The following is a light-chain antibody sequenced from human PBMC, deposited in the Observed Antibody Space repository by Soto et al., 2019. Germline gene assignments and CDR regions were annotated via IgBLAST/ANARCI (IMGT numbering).Light chain of an antibody. J-gene: IGKJ5*01. CDR2: GAS. CDR1: QNFGGNY. CDR3: QQRSNWPPIT. V-gene: IGKV3D-20*02. Sequence: EIVLTQSPGTLSLPPGERATLSCRAIQNFGGNYLAWYQQKPGQAPRLLIYGASNRATGIPERFSGSGSGTDFTLTISSLEPEDAALYYCQQRSNWPPITFGQGTRLEIK.